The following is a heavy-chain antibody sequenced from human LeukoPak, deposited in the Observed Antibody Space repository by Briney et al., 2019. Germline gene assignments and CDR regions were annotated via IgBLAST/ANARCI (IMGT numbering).Heavy chain of an antibody. CDR3: ARDRTVATIPYFDY. D-gene: IGHD5-12*01. Sequence: SETLSLTCTVSGGSISSYYWSWIRQPAGKGLEWIGRIYTSGSTNYNPSLKSRVTMSVDTSKNQLSLKLSSVTAADTAVYYCARDRTVATIPYFDYWGQGTLVTVSS. V-gene: IGHV4-4*07. CDR1: GGSISSYY. J-gene: IGHJ4*02. CDR2: IYTSGST.